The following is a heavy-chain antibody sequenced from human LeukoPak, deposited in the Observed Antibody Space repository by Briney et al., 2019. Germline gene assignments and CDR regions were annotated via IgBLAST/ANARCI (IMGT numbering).Heavy chain of an antibody. Sequence: GGSLRLSCAASGFTFSGYPIHWVRQAPGKGLEWVAVISYDGSNKYYADSVKGRFTISRDNSKNTLYLQMNSLRAEDTAVYYCARIRSGWYFDYWGQGTLVTISS. CDR2: ISYDGSNK. CDR1: GFTFSGYP. J-gene: IGHJ4*02. CDR3: ARIRSGWYFDY. V-gene: IGHV3-30-3*01. D-gene: IGHD6-19*01.